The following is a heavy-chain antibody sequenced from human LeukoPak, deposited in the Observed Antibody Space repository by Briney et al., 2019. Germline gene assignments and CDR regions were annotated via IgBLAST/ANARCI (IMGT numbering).Heavy chain of an antibody. CDR1: GFTFSSYE. V-gene: IGHV3-48*03. CDR3: ARGYYYGSVPPGSMDV. D-gene: IGHD3-10*01. Sequence: PGGSLRLSCAASGFTFSSYEMNWVRQGPGKGLEGVSYISTSGSTIYYADSVKGRFTISRDNAKNSLYLQMNSLRAEDTAVYYCARGYYYGSVPPGSMDVWGQGTTVTVSS. J-gene: IGHJ6*02. CDR2: ISTSGSTI.